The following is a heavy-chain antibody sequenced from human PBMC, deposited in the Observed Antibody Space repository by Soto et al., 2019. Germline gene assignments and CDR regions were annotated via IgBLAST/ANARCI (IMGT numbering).Heavy chain of an antibody. CDR1: GFTFSSYS. D-gene: IGHD1-26*01. J-gene: IGHJ6*02. CDR3: ARDWWELLMDYGMDV. Sequence: GGSLRLSCAASGFTFSSYSMNWVRQAPGKGLEWVSYISSSSSTIYYADSVKGRFTISRDNAKNSLYLQMNSLRDEDTAVYYYARDWWELLMDYGMDVWGQGTTVTVSS. V-gene: IGHV3-48*02. CDR2: ISSSSSTI.